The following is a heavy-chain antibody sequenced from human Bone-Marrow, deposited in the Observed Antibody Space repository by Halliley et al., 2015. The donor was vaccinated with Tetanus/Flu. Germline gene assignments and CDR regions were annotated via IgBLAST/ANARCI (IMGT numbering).Heavy chain of an antibody. CDR1: GFTFSHFG. CDR2: IWYDGSNK. D-gene: IGHD3-22*01. J-gene: IGHJ6*02. Sequence: TASGFTFSHFGMHWVRQAPGKGLEWVAVIWYDGSNKYYADSVKGRFTISRDNAKNTLYLQMNSLGAEDTAVYYCAREKTAAVVIDYYYYGMDVWGQGTTVTVSS. CDR3: AREKTAAVVIDYYYYGMDV. V-gene: IGHV3-33*01.